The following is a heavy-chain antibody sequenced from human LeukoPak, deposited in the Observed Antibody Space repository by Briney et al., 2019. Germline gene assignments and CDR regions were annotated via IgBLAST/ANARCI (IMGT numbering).Heavy chain of an antibody. CDR3: AKDSRTVYDSSWLFYFEW. CDR1: GVSISSSTDD. J-gene: IGHJ4*01. CDR2: IYDSRTT. D-gene: IGHD6-13*01. Sequence: SETLSLTCTVSGVSISSSTDDWAWLLQPPGKGLEGISRIYDSRTTYYSPCLKRRFTRSVEPYKNQCCLNLSSVTAAATVVYYCAKDSRTVYDSSWLFYFEWWGPGTLVTVSP. V-gene: IGHV4-39*07.